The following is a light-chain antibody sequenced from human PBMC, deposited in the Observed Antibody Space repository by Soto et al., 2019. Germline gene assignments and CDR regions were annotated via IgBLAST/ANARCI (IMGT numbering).Light chain of an antibody. Sequence: QSVLTQPPSVSAAPGQKVTISCSGSTSNVENNYVSWYQHLPGTAPKLLIFDDNKRPSGIPDRFSGSKSGPSATLGITGLQTGEEADYYCGTWDSRLSAYVFGAGTKLTVL. CDR2: DDN. CDR3: GTWDSRLSAYV. CDR1: TSNVENNY. J-gene: IGLJ1*01. V-gene: IGLV1-51*01.